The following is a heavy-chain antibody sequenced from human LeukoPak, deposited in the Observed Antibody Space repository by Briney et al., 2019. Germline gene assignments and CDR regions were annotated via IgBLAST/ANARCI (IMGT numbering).Heavy chain of an antibody. CDR1: GFTVSNNY. CDR2: IHSGGTT. CDR3: ARGGFFDY. V-gene: IGHV3-53*01. Sequence: PGGSLRLSCAASGFTVSNNYMSWVRQAPGKGLEWVSVIHSGGTTNYADSVQGRFTISRDNSKTTVYLHMNSLRAEDTAVYYCARGGFFDYWGQGTLVTVSS. J-gene: IGHJ4*02. D-gene: IGHD3-10*01.